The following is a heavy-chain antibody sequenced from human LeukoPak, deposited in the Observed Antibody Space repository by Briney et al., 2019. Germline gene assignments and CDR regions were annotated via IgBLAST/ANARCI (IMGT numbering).Heavy chain of an antibody. CDR3: ARDPYYDSSGYYRF. D-gene: IGHD3-22*01. J-gene: IGHJ4*02. CDR2: MNPNSGNT. CDR1: GYTFTSYD. Sequence: ASVKVSCKASGYTFTSYDINWVRQATGQGLEWMGWMNPNSGNTGYAQKFQGRVTMTRNTSISTAYMELSSLRSDDTAVYYCARDPYYDSSGYYRFWGRGTLVTVSS. V-gene: IGHV1-8*01.